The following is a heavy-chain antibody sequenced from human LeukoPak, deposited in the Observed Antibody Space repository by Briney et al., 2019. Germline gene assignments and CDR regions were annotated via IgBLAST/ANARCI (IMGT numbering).Heavy chain of an antibody. V-gene: IGHV3-53*01. Sequence: GVSLRLSCAASGFTVSSNYMSWVRQAPGKGLEWVSVIYSGGSTYYADSVKGRFTISRDNSKNTLYLQMSSLRAEDTAVYYCARDGVAASFEYWGQGTLVTVSS. CDR2: IYSGGST. J-gene: IGHJ4*02. CDR3: ARDGVAASFEY. CDR1: GFTVSSNY. D-gene: IGHD2-15*01.